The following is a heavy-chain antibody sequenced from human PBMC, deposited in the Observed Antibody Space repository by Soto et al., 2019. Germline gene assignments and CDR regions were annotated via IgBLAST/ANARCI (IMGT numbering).Heavy chain of an antibody. V-gene: IGHV1-18*01. CDR3: ARGPPSYYDSSGYYKYFDY. CDR1: GYTFTSYG. CDR2: ISAYNGNT. J-gene: IGHJ4*02. D-gene: IGHD3-22*01. Sequence: ASVKVSCKASGYTFTSYGISWVRQAPGQGHEWMGWISAYNGNTNYAQKLQGRVTMTTDTSTSTAYMELRSLRSDDTAVYYCARGPPSYYDSSGYYKYFDYWGQGTLVTVSS.